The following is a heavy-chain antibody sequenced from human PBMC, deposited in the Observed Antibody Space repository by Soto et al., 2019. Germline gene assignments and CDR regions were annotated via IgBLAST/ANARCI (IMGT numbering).Heavy chain of an antibody. Sequence: QVTLKESGPVLVTPTETLTLTCTVSGFSLSNARMGVSWIRQPQGKALEWLAHIFSNDEKSYSTSLNSRLTISKTTTKSQVVLTMTSRDPVDTATYYCARILLLSYYYGSGTPRCWYYDLWCRGTLDTVS. CDR3: ARILLLSYYYGSGTPRCWYYDL. CDR2: IFSNDEK. V-gene: IGHV2-26*01. D-gene: IGHD3-10*01. J-gene: IGHJ2*01. CDR1: GFSLSNARMG.